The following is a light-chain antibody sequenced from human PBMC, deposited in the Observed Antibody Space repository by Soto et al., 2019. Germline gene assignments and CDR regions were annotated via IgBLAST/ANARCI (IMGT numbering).Light chain of an antibody. CDR1: SSDIGAFTF. CDR2: DVK. Sequence: QSVLPQPASVSGSPGQSITISCTGTSSDIGAFTFVSWYQQHPCKVPKLMIFDVKRRPSGVSDRFSGSKSGNTASLTISGLQAEDEGDYYCSSYTSSSTHVFGSGTKLTVL. CDR3: SSYTSSSTHV. V-gene: IGLV2-14*03. J-gene: IGLJ1*01.